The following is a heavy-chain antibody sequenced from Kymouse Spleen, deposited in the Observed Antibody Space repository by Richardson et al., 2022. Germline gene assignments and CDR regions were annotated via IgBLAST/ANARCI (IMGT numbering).Heavy chain of an antibody. V-gene: IGHV4-59*01. Sequence: QVQLQESGPGLVKPSETLSLTCTVSGGSISSYYWSWIRQPPGKGLEWIGYIYYSGSTNYNPSLKSRVTISVDTSKNQFSLKLSSVTAADTAVYYCARDQNWNLYYYGMDVWGQGTTVTVSS. CDR1: GGSISSYY. J-gene: IGHJ6*02. CDR2: IYYSGST. D-gene: IGHD1-7*01. CDR3: ARDQNWNLYYYGMDV.